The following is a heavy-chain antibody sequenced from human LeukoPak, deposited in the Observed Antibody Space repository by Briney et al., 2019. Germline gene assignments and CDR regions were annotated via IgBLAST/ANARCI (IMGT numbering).Heavy chain of an antibody. J-gene: IGHJ4*02. CDR1: GGSISSGSYY. Sequence: SETLSLTCTVPGGSISSGSYYWSWIRQPAGKGLEWIGRIYTSGSTNYNPSLKSRVTISVDTSKNQFSLKLSSVTAADTAVYYCARGLYCGGDCYWFDYWGQGTLVTVSS. V-gene: IGHV4-61*02. D-gene: IGHD2-21*02. CDR2: IYTSGST. CDR3: ARGLYCGGDCYWFDY.